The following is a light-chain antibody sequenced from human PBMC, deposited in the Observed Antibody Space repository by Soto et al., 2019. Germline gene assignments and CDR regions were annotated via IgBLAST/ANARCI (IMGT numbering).Light chain of an antibody. CDR3: SSYAGITTYVV. CDR2: EDT. Sequence: QSALTQPASVSGSPGQSITISCTGTSSDVGSYNLVSWYQQHPGKAPKLMIYEDTERPSGVSNRFSGSKSGNTASLTISGLQAEDEADYYCSSYAGITTYVVFGGGTKVTVL. J-gene: IGLJ2*01. CDR1: SSDVGSYNL. V-gene: IGLV2-23*01.